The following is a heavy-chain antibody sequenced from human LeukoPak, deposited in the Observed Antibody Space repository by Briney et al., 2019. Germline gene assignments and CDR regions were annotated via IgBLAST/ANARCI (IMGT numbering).Heavy chain of an antibody. CDR1: GYTFTGYY. V-gene: IGHV1-2*06. CDR2: INPNSGGT. J-gene: IGHJ6*02. CDR3: ARGVVIILNYYYYGMDV. D-gene: IGHD3-3*01. Sequence: ASVKVSCKASGYTFTGYYMHWVRQAPGQGLEWMGRINPNSGGTNYAQKFQGRVTMTRDTSISTAYMELRRLRSEDTAVYYCARGVVIILNYYYYGMDVWGQGTTVTVSS.